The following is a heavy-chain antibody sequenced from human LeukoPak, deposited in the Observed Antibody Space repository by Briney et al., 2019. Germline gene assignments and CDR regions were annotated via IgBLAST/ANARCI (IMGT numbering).Heavy chain of an antibody. CDR3: ARGKIGATDFDY. CDR2: MNPNSGNT. D-gene: IGHD1-26*01. CDR1: GYTFTSYD. Sequence: ASVKVSCKASGYTFTSYDINWVRQATGQGLEWVGWMNPNSGNTGYAQKFQGRVTMTRNTSISTAYMELSSLRSEDTAVYYCARGKIGATDFDYWGQGTLVTVSS. J-gene: IGHJ4*02. V-gene: IGHV1-8*01.